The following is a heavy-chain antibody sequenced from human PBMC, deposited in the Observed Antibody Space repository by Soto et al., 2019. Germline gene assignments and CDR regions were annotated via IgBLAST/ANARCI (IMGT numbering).Heavy chain of an antibody. D-gene: IGHD3-22*01. Sequence: KPSETLSLTCAVYGGSFSGYYWSWIRQPPGKGLEWIGEINHSGSTNYNPSLKSRVTISVDTSKNQFSLKLSSVTAADTAVYYCARGPTYYYDSSGYYDFDYWGQGTLVTVSS. CDR3: ARGPTYYYDSSGYYDFDY. CDR2: INHSGST. J-gene: IGHJ4*02. V-gene: IGHV4-34*01. CDR1: GGSFSGYY.